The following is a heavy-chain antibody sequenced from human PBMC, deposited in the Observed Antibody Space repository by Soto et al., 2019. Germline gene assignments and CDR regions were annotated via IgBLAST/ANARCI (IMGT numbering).Heavy chain of an antibody. V-gene: IGHV3-23*01. CDR2: ISGSGGST. CDR1: GFTFSSYA. Sequence: RRLSCAASGFTFSSYAMSWVRQAPGKGLEWVSAISGSGGSTYYADSVKGRFTISRDNSKNTLYLQMNSLRAEDTALYYCAKGVRRTWNEMDVWGQGTTVTVSS. D-gene: IGHD1-1*01. CDR3: AKGVRRTWNEMDV. J-gene: IGHJ6*02.